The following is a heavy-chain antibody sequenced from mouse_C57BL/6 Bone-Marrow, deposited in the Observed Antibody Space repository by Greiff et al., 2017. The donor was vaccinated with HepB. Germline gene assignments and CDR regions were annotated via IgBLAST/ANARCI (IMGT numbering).Heavy chain of an antibody. D-gene: IGHD2-3*01. CDR2: IDPGNGDT. CDR3: TTRGMDYDKDY. J-gene: IGHJ4*01. Sequence: VQLQQSGAELVRPGASVKLSCTASGFNFKDDYMHWVKQRPEQGLEWIGWIDPGNGDTDYTSKFQGKATISADTSSNTAYLQLSGLTSEDTAVYYCTTRGMDYDKDYGGQGTSVTVSS. V-gene: IGHV14-4*01. CDR1: GFNFKDDY.